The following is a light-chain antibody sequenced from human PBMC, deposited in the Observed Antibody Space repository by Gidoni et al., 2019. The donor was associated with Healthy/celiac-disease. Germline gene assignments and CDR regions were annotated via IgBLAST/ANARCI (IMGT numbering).Light chain of an antibody. CDR1: QSISSY. CDR2: AAS. Sequence: DIQMTPSPSSLSASVGDRVTITCRASQSISSYLNWYQQKPGKAPKLLIYAASSLQSGVPSRFSGSGSGTDFTLTISSLQPEDFATYYCQQSYSTSIFTFGPGTKVDIK. V-gene: IGKV1-39*01. CDR3: QQSYSTSIFT. J-gene: IGKJ3*01.